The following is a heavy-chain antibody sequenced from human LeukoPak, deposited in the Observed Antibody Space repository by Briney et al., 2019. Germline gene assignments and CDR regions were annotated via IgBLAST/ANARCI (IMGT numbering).Heavy chain of an antibody. D-gene: IGHD6-19*01. CDR3: ARVRSSGWGKGFDY. CDR2: IYTSESP. CDR1: GGSISSYY. Sequence: SETLSLTCTVSGGSISSYYWSWIRQPAGKGLEWIGRIYTSESPTYNPSLKSRVTISVDTSKNQFSLKLSSVTAADTAVYYCARVRSSGWGKGFDYWGQGTLVTVSS. V-gene: IGHV4-4*07. J-gene: IGHJ4*02.